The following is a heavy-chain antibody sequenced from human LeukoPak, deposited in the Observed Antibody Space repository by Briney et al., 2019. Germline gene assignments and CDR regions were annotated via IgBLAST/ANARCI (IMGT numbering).Heavy chain of an antibody. J-gene: IGHJ4*02. CDR3: ARRGDSGYDQFDY. D-gene: IGHD5-12*01. V-gene: IGHV4-59*08. Sequence: SETLSLTCTVSGGFISSYYWSWIRQRPGKGLEWIGYIYYSGSTNYNPSLKSRVTISVDTSKNQFSLKLSSVTAADTAVYYCARRGDSGYDQFDYWGQGTLVTVSS. CDR2: IYYSGST. CDR1: GGFISSYY.